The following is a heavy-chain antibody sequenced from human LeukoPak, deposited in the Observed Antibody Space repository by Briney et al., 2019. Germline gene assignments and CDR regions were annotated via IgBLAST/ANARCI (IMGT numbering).Heavy chain of an antibody. V-gene: IGHV3-53*01. CDR1: GFTVSSNS. CDR3: AKEHDLWHEEGNWFDP. CDR2: INPDDTG. Sequence: PGGSLRLSCTVSGFTVSSNSMSWVRQAPGKGLEWVSAINPDDTGYYADSVRGRFAVSRDTSKNTLYLQLNRLRAEDTAVYYCAKEHDLWHEEGNWFDPWGQGTLVTVSS. D-gene: IGHD3-3*01. J-gene: IGHJ5*02.